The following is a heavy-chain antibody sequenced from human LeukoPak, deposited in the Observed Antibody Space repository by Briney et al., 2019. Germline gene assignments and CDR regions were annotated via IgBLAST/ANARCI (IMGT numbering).Heavy chain of an antibody. V-gene: IGHV3-23*01. Sequence: GGSLRLSCAASGFTFSSYAMTWVRQAPGKGLEWVSAISGSGGSTYYADPVKGRFTISRDNSKNTLYLQMNSLRAEDTAVYYCARQSDYYGSGSYFVYWGQGTLVTVSS. D-gene: IGHD3-10*01. CDR3: ARQSDYYGSGSYFVY. J-gene: IGHJ4*02. CDR2: ISGSGGST. CDR1: GFTFSSYA.